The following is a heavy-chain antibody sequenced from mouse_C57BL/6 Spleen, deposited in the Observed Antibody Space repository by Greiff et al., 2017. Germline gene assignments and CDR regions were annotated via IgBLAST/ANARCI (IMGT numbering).Heavy chain of an antibody. D-gene: IGHD4-1*02. J-gene: IGHJ2*01. CDR3: ARRDQLGRGYFDY. CDR2: IDPNRGGT. V-gene: IGHV1-72*01. CDR1: GYTFTSYW. Sequence: QVQLQQPGAELVKPGASVKLSCKASGYTFTSYWMHWVKQRPGRGLEWIGRIDPNRGGTKYNEKFKGKATLTVDKPSSTAYMQLSSLTSEDSAVYYCARRDQLGRGYFDYWGQGTTLTVSS.